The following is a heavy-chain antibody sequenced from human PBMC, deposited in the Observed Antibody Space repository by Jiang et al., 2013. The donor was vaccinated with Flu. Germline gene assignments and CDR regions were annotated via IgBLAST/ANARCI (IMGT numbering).Heavy chain of an antibody. CDR3: ARAFEPLDWFDP. CDR1: GGSISSYY. CDR2: IYYSGST. J-gene: IGHJ5*02. V-gene: IGHV4-59*08. D-gene: IGHD1-1*01. Sequence: GPGLVKPSETLSLTCTVSGGSISSYYWSWIRQPPGKGLEWIGYIYYSGSTNYNPSLKSRVTISVDTSKNQFSLKLSSVTAADTAVYYCARAFEPLDWFDPWGQGTLVTVSS.